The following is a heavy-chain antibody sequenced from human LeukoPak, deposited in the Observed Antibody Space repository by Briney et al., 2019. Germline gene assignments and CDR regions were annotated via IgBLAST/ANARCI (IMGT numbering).Heavy chain of an antibody. Sequence: GGSLRLSCEASGFTFSSYYMIWVRQAPGKGLEWVSVISLNDGSTYYADSVRGRFTISRDNSKNTLFLQMNGLRAEDTAIYYCAKAMTSSTYYFDSWGQGTLVTVSS. CDR3: AKAMTSSTYYFDS. D-gene: IGHD3-9*01. CDR1: GFTFSSYY. J-gene: IGHJ4*02. V-gene: IGHV3-23*01. CDR2: ISLNDGST.